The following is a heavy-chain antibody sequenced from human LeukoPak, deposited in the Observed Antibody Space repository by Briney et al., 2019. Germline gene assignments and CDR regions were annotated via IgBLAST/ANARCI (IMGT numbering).Heavy chain of an antibody. CDR2: IKEDGSEK. CDR1: GFSFSLKW. CDR3: ARADWFSADY. Sequence: GGSQRLSCAASGFSFSLKWMRCVRQSRGKGREWVANIKEDGSEKYYVDSVKGRFTISRDNARNSLYLQMNSLRVEDTGIYYCARADWFSADYWGQGTLVTVYS. V-gene: IGHV3-7*01. D-gene: IGHD1-26*01. J-gene: IGHJ4*02.